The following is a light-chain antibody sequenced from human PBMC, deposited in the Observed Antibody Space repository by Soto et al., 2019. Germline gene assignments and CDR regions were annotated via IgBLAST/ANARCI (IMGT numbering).Light chain of an antibody. V-gene: IGKV3-11*01. Sequence: DIVLTQSPATLSLSPGERATLSCRASQSVSSYLAWYQQKPGQAPRLLIYDASNRATGIPARFSGSGSGTDFTLTISSLEPEDFAVYYCQQRSNWPRTFGQGTKVDSK. J-gene: IGKJ1*01. CDR2: DAS. CDR1: QSVSSY. CDR3: QQRSNWPRT.